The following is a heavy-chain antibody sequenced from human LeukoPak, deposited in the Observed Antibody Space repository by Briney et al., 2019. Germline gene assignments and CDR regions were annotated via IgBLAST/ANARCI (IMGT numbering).Heavy chain of an antibody. V-gene: IGHV3-20*04. CDR3: ARGYCTNGVCYGTVDY. CDR2: VNWNGGST. J-gene: IGHJ4*02. CDR1: GFTLDDYG. D-gene: IGHD2-8*01. Sequence: SGGSPRLSCAASGFTLDDYGMSWVRQAPGKGLEWVSGVNWNGGSTDYAASVKGRFTISRDNAKNSLYLQMNSLRAEDTALYYCARGYCTNGVCYGTVDYWGQGTLVTVSS.